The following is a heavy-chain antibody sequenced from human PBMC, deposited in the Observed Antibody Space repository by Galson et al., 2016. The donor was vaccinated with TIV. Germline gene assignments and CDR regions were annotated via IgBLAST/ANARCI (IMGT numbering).Heavy chain of an antibody. CDR3: ARDRRHCGNECYLYYYYGMDV. D-gene: IGHD2-21*01. CDR2: IYSGGST. V-gene: IGHV3-66*02. CDR1: GFIVSSNY. J-gene: IGHJ6*02. Sequence: SLRLSCAASGFIVSSNYMTWVRQAPGKGLEWASLIYSGGSTSYADSVKGRFTISRDNSKNTVYLQMNSLRAEDTAVYYCARDRRHCGNECYLYYYYGMDVWGQGTTVTVSS.